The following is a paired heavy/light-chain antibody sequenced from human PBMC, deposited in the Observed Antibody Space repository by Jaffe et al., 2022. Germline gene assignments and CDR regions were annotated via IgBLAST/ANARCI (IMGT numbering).Heavy chain of an antibody. CDR2: ISSSGSTI. CDR1: GFTFSSYE. D-gene: IGHD5-12*01. J-gene: IGHJ3*02. Sequence: EVQLVESGGGLVQPGGSLRLSCAASGFTFSSYEMNWVRQAPGKGLEWVSYISSSGSTIYYADSVKGRFTISRDNAKNSLYLQMNSLRAEDTAVYYCARDKVDIVATIPDAFDIWGQGTMVTVSS. V-gene: IGHV3-48*03. CDR3: ARDKVDIVATIPDAFDI.
Light chain of an antibody. V-gene: IGKV4-1*01. CDR3: QQYYSTPF. CDR1: QSVLYSSNNKNY. J-gene: IGKJ3*01. Sequence: DIVMTQSPDSLAVSLGERATINCKSSQSVLYSSNNKNYLAWYQQKPGQPPKLLIYWASTRESGVPDRFSGSGSGTDFTLTISSLQAEDVAVYYCQQYYSTPFFGPGTKVDIK. CDR2: WAS.